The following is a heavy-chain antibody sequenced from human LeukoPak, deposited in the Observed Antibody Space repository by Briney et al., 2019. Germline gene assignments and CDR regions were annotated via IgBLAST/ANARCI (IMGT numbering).Heavy chain of an antibody. CDR2: ISGSGGST. CDR3: ARAGRITMVRGRHNWFDP. CDR1: GFTFRSYA. Sequence: PGGSLRLSCGASGFTFRSYAMSWVRQAPGKGLEWVSAISGSGGSTYYADSVKGRFTISRDNSKNTLYLQMNSLRAEDTAVYYCARAGRITMVRGRHNWFDPWGQGTLVTVSS. J-gene: IGHJ5*02. D-gene: IGHD3-10*01. V-gene: IGHV3-23*01.